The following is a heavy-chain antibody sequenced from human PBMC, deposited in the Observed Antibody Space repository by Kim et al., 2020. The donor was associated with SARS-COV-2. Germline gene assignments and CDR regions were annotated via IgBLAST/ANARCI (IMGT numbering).Heavy chain of an antibody. J-gene: IGHJ6*03. CDR2: IIPILGIA. Sequence: SVKVSCKASGGTFSSYAISWVRQAPGQGLEWMGRIIPILGIANYAQKFQGRVTITADKSTSTAYMELSSLRSEDTAVYYCARDYAPPTYCGGDCYLYADSYYLDLWGKGTPVTVSS. V-gene: IGHV1-69*04. D-gene: IGHD2-21*01. CDR3: ARDYAPPTYCGGDCYLYADSYYLDL. CDR1: GGTFSSYA.